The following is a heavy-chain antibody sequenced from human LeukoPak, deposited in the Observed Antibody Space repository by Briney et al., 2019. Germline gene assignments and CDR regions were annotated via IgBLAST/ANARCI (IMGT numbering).Heavy chain of an antibody. CDR2: INHSGST. CDR1: GGSFSGYY. Sequence: SETLSLTCAVYGGSFSGYYWSWIRQPPGKGLEWIGEINHSGSTNYNPSLRSRVTISVDTSKNQFSLKLSSVTAADTAVYYCASPYGMDVWGQGTTVTVSS. J-gene: IGHJ6*02. CDR3: ASPYGMDV. V-gene: IGHV4-34*01.